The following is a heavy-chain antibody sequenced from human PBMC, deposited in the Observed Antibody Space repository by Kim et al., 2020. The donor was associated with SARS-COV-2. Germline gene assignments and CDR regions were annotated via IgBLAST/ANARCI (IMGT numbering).Heavy chain of an antibody. J-gene: IGHJ6*02. CDR1: GFTFSSYS. Sequence: GGSLRLSCAASGFTFSSYSMNWVRQAPGKGLEWVSSISSSSSYIYYADSVKGRFTISRDNAKNSLYLQMNSLRAEDTAVYYCARALRDGYSYGAAFYGMDVWGQGTTVTVSS. D-gene: IGHD5-18*01. V-gene: IGHV3-21*01. CDR3: ARALRDGYSYGAAFYGMDV. CDR2: ISSSSSYI.